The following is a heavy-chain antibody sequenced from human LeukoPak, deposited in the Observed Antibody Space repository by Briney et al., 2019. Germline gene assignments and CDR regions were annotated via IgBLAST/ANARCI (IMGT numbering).Heavy chain of an antibody. Sequence: SETLSLTCTVSGGSISSSSYYWGWIRQPPGKGLEWIGSIYYSGSTYYNPSLKSRVTISVDTSKNRFSLKLSSVTAADTAVYYCASWSSGFIAIDYWGQGTLVTVSS. CDR3: ASWSSGFIAIDY. V-gene: IGHV4-39*07. D-gene: IGHD3-22*01. CDR1: GGSISSSSYY. CDR2: IYYSGST. J-gene: IGHJ4*02.